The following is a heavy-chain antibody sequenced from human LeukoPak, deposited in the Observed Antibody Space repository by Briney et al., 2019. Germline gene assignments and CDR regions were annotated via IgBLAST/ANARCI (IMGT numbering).Heavy chain of an antibody. J-gene: IGHJ4*02. CDR3: ARGGGRSPSY. V-gene: IGHV4-61*02. CDR1: GGSINSGNFY. CDR2: VYATGST. D-gene: IGHD6-25*01. Sequence: SETLSLTCTVSGGSINSGNFYWSWIRQPAGEGLEWIGRVYATGSTSYNPSLESRVTISIDTSKNQFSLNLNSVTAADTAVYYCARGGGRSPSYWGQGALVTVSS.